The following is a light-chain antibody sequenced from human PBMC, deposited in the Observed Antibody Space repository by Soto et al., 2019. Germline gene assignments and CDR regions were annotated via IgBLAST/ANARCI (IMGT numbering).Light chain of an antibody. J-gene: IGKJ1*01. V-gene: IGKV4-1*01. CDR3: QQYYGAPWT. CDR2: WAS. Sequence: DIVMTQSPDSLAVSLGERATINCKSSQSVLYSSNNKNYLAWYQQKPGQSPKLLIYWASTRESGVPDRFSGSGSGTDFTLTISNLQAEEVALYFCQQYYGAPWTFGQGTRVEIK. CDR1: QSVLYSSNNKNY.